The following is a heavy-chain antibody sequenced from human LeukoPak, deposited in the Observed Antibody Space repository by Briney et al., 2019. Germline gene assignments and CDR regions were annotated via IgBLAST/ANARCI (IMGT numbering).Heavy chain of an antibody. Sequence: SETLSLTCTVSGDSINNNNYYWGWIRQPPGKGLEWIGNIYYNGRTYYSPSLKSRGTISVDTSNNQFSLKLSSVTAADTAVYYCARTSWGPTYYFDYWGQGTLVTVSS. CDR3: ARTSWGPTYYFDY. D-gene: IGHD7-27*01. CDR2: IYYNGRT. J-gene: IGHJ4*02. CDR1: GDSINNNNYY. V-gene: IGHV4-39*01.